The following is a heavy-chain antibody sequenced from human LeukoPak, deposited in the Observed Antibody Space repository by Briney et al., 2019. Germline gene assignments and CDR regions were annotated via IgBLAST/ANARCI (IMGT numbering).Heavy chain of an antibody. CDR3: AREGYCNSTSCYKPFDY. CDR2: IIPILGIA. V-gene: IGHV1-69*04. Sequence: SVKVSCKASGGTFSSYAISWVRQAPGQGLEWMGRIIPILGIANYAQKFQGRVTITADKSTSTAYMELSSLRSEDTAVYYCAREGYCNSTSCYKPFDYWGQGTLVTVSS. D-gene: IGHD2-2*01. J-gene: IGHJ4*02. CDR1: GGTFSSYA.